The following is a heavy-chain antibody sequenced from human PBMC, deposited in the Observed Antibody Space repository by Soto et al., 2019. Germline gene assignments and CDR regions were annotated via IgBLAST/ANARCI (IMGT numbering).Heavy chain of an antibody. J-gene: IGHJ3*02. CDR2: IYTSGST. CDR3: ASDWDIYRDAFDI. CDR1: GGSISSYY. Sequence: QVQLQESGPGLVKPSETLSLTCTVSGGSISSYYWSWIRQPAGKGLEWIGRIYTSGSTNYNPSLKSRVTMSVDTSKTQFSLKLSSVTAADTAVYYFASDWDIYRDAFDIWGQGTMVTVSS. V-gene: IGHV4-4*07. D-gene: IGHD2-15*01.